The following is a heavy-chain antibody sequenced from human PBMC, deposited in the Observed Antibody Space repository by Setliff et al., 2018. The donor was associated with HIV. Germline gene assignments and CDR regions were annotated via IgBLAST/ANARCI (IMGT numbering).Heavy chain of an antibody. CDR1: GFTFSDYY. V-gene: IGHV3-11*01. CDR3: AKAHYYDTSGYYPFDY. J-gene: IGHJ4*02. CDR2: ISSHIGKNT. D-gene: IGHD3-22*01. Sequence: PGGSLRLSCAASGFTFSDYYMSWIRQAPGKGLEWVSYISSHIGKNTNYADSVKGRFTISRDNTNNLLYLQMNSLRAEDTAVYYCAKAHYYDTSGYYPFDYWGQGTLVTVSS.